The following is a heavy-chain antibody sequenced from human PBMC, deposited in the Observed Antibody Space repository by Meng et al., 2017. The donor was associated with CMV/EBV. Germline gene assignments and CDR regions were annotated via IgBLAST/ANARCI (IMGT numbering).Heavy chain of an antibody. Sequence: GESLKISCAASGFTFSSYGMHWVRQAPGKGLEWVAFIRYDGSNKYYADSVKGRFTISRDNSKNTLYLQMNSLRAEDTAVYYCAKDGWDTAMPEGVNGMDVWGQGTTVTVFS. J-gene: IGHJ6*02. D-gene: IGHD5-18*01. CDR3: AKDGWDTAMPEGVNGMDV. CDR2: IRYDGSNK. V-gene: IGHV3-30*02. CDR1: GFTFSSYG.